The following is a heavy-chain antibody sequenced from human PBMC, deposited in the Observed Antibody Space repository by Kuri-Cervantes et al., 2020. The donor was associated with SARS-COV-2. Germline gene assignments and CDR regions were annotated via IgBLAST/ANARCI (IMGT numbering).Heavy chain of an antibody. D-gene: IGHD3-3*01. Sequence: GEALKISCAASGFTFSCYAMRWGRQAPGEGLEWVSAISGSGGTTYYADSVKGRFTISRDNSKNTLYLQMNSLRVEDTAVYYCAKATVRFLEWLQYYYYYGMDVWGQGTMVTVSS. CDR3: AKATVRFLEWLQYYYYYGMDV. V-gene: IGHV3-23*01. CDR1: GFTFSCYA. J-gene: IGHJ6*02. CDR2: ISGSGGTT.